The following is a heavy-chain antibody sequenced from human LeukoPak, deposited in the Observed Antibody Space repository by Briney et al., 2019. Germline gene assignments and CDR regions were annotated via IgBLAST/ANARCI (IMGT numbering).Heavy chain of an antibody. V-gene: IGHV4-34*01. CDR2: INHSGST. Sequence: SETLSLTCAVYGGSFSGYYWSWIRQPPGKGLEWIGEINHSGSTNYNPSLKSRVTISVDTSKNQFSLKLSSVTAADTAVHYCARGSIAAAGMWSYWFDPWGQGTLVTVSS. J-gene: IGHJ5*02. CDR3: ARGSIAAAGMWSYWFDP. CDR1: GGSFSGYY. D-gene: IGHD6-13*01.